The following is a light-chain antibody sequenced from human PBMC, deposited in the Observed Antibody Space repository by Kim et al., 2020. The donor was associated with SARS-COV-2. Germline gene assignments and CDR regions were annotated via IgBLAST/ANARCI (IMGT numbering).Light chain of an antibody. Sequence: ASVGDRVIITCRSSQDIRNDLGWYQQNPGGAPKRLIYGASSLQRGVPSRFSGSGSGTEFTLTISSLQPEDFATYFCLQHNTYPITFGQGTRLEIK. CDR1: QDIRND. CDR2: GAS. V-gene: IGKV1-17*01. J-gene: IGKJ5*01. CDR3: LQHNTYPIT.